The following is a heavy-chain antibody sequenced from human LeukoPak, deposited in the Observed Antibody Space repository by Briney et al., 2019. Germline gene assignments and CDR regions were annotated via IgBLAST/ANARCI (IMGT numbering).Heavy chain of an antibody. V-gene: IGHV4-61*08. D-gene: IGHD5-12*01. CDR3: ARRGYSGYVNYGMDV. Sequence: TSETLSLTCTVSGGSISSGDYYWSWIRQPPGKGLEWIGYIYYSGSTNYNPSLKSRVTISVDTSKNQFSLKLSSVTAADTAVYYCARRGYSGYVNYGMDVWGQGTTVTVSS. CDR2: IYYSGST. CDR1: GGSISSGDYY. J-gene: IGHJ6*02.